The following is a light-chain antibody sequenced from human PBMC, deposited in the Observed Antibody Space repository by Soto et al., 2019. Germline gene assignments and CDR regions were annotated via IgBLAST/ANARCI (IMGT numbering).Light chain of an antibody. CDR2: EGS. V-gene: IGLV2-23*01. CDR3: CSYAGSSLYV. CDR1: SSDVGSYNL. J-gene: IGLJ1*01. Sequence: VLTQPASVSGSPGQSITISCTGTSSDVGSYNLVSWYQQHPGKAPKLMIYEGSKRPSGVSNRFSGSKSGNTASLTISGLQAQDEADYYCCSYAGSSLYVFGTGPKVTVL.